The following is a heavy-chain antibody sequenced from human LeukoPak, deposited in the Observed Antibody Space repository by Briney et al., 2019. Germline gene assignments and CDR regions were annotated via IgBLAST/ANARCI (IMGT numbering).Heavy chain of an antibody. V-gene: IGHV1-3*01. Sequence: ASVKVSCKASGGTFSSYAISWVRQAPGQRLEWMGWINAGNGNTKYSQKFQGRVTITRDTSASTAYMELSSLRSEDTAVYYCARGGYLGLDYWGQGTLVTVSS. D-gene: IGHD5-12*01. J-gene: IGHJ4*02. CDR2: INAGNGNT. CDR1: GGTFSSYA. CDR3: ARGGYLGLDY.